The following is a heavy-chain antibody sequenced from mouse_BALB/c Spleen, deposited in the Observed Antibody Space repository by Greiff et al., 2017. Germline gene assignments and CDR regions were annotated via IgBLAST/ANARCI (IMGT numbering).Heavy chain of an antibody. CDR3: ARDDYYYGSSFAY. D-gene: IGHD1-1*01. CDR2: IWGDGST. V-gene: IGHV2-6-7*01. Sequence: VKLEESGPGLVAPSQSLSITCTVSGFSLTGYGVNWVRQPPGKGLEWLGMIWGDGSTDYNSALKSRLSISKDNSKSQVFLKMNSLQTDDTARYYCARDDYYYGSSFAYWGQGTLVTVSA. CDR1: GFSLTGYG. J-gene: IGHJ3*01.